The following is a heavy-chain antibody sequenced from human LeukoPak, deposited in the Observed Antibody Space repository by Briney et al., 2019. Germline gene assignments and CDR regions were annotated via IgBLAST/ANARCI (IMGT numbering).Heavy chain of an antibody. CDR3: ARGLYPSCWFDP. Sequence: ASVKLSCKASGYTFTGYYMHWVRQAPGQGLEWMGWINPNSGGTNYAQKFQGRVTMTRDTSISTAYMELSRLRSDDTAVYYCARGLYPSCWFDPWGQGTLVTVSS. J-gene: IGHJ5*02. CDR2: INPNSGGT. D-gene: IGHD2/OR15-2a*01. CDR1: GYTFTGYY. V-gene: IGHV1-2*02.